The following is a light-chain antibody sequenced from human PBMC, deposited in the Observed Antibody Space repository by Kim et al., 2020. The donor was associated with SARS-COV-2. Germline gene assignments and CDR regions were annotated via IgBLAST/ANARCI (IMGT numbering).Light chain of an antibody. CDR1: NIGSEG. J-gene: IGLJ3*02. Sequence: SYELTQPPSVSVAPGKTARISCGGNNIGSEGLHWYQQKPGQAPVLVIYFDSDRPSGIPERFSGSNAGDTATLTISGVEAGDEADYYCQVWHSSSDQWVFGGGTQLTVL. V-gene: IGLV3-21*04. CDR2: FDS. CDR3: QVWHSSSDQWV.